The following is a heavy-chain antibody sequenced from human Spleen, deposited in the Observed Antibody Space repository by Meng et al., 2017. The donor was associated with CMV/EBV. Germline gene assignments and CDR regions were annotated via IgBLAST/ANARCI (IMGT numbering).Heavy chain of an antibody. V-gene: IGHV1-2*06. CDR1: GYTFSGHY. CDR3: ARERTNQQQGYIDY. J-gene: IGHJ4*02. D-gene: IGHD6-13*01. Sequence: SGYTFSGHYIPWVRQAPGQGLEWMGRINPDTGGTKYPQEFQGRVTVTRDTSTNTAYMELSRLTSDDTAVYYCARERTNQQQGYIDYWGQGTLVTVSS. CDR2: INPDTGGT.